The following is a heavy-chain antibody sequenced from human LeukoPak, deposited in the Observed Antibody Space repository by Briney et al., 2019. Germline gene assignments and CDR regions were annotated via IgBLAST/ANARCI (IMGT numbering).Heavy chain of an antibody. CDR2: ISYDGSNK. J-gene: IGHJ4*02. D-gene: IGHD3-10*01. V-gene: IGHV3-30-3*01. Sequence: GGSLRLSCAASGFTFSSYAMHWVRQAPGKGLEWVAVISYDGSNKYYADSVKGRFTISRDNSKNTLYLQMNSLRDEDTAVYYCARDAYGSGINDYWGQGTLVTVSS. CDR1: GFTFSSYA. CDR3: ARDAYGSGINDY.